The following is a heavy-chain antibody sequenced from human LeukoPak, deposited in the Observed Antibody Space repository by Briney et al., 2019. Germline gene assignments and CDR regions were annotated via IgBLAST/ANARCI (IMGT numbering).Heavy chain of an antibody. D-gene: IGHD1-26*01. J-gene: IGHJ4*02. V-gene: IGHV3-23*01. CDR2: ISGSGGST. CDR1: GFTFSSCA. CDR3: AKVKVWEPVPEYYFDY. Sequence: PGGSLRLSCAASGFTFSSCAMSWVRQAPGKGLEWVSAISGSGGSTYCADSVKGRFTISRDNSKNTLYLQMNSLRAEDTAVYYCAKVKVWEPVPEYYFDYWGQGTLVTVSS.